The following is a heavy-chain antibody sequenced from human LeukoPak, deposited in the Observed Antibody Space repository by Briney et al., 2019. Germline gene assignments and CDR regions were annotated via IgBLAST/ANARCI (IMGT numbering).Heavy chain of an antibody. V-gene: IGHV1-18*01. D-gene: IGHD3-22*01. Sequence: GASVKVSCKASGYTFTTYGISWVRQAPGQGLEWMGWISAYNGNTNYAQKLQGRVTMTTDTSTGTAYMELRSLRSDDTAVYYCARDHLTYYYDSSGYRRAAFDIWGQGTMVTVSS. CDR2: ISAYNGNT. CDR3: ARDHLTYYYDSSGYRRAAFDI. CDR1: GYTFTTYG. J-gene: IGHJ3*02.